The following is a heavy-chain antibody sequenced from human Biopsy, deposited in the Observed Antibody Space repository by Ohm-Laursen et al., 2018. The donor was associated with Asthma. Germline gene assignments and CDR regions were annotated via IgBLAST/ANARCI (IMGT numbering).Heavy chain of an antibody. V-gene: IGHV3-30*07. CDR3: ARMITIFGVVSRGMDV. Sequence: LSLTCAASGFSFSNFAIHWVRQAPGKGLEWVGVISKDASTQDYADSVKGRFTMARDNSKNSLYLQMNSLRDEDTAVYYCARMITIFGVVSRGMDVWGQGTTVTVSS. CDR1: GFSFSNFA. CDR2: ISKDASTQ. J-gene: IGHJ6*02. D-gene: IGHD3-3*01.